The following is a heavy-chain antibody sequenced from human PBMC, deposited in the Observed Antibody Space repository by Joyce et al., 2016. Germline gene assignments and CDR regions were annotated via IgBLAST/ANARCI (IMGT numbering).Heavy chain of an antibody. D-gene: IGHD3-10*01. Sequence: QVQLQASGPGLVKPSETLSLTCTVSGGSISTYYWSWIRQPPGKGLEWIGYIYYSGGTLYSPSLKSRFTISVDTSKSQFSLKLTSVTAADTAVYYCARVGTYGRSMDVWGQGTTVAVSS. CDR2: IYYSGGT. CDR1: GGSISTYY. J-gene: IGHJ6*02. CDR3: ARVGTYGRSMDV. V-gene: IGHV4-59*01.